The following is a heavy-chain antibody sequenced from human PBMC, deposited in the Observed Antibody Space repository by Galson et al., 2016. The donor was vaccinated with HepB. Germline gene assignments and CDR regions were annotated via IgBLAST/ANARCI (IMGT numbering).Heavy chain of an antibody. CDR2: VVGAGDRA. D-gene: IGHD1-26*01. CDR3: AKVLVTTVGATTHSFEI. Sequence: SLRLSCAASGFTFSSYAMSWVRQAPGKGLEWVSGVVGAGDRAYYADSVKGRFTASRDNPKNTLYLQMNSLRADDTAVYYCAKVLVTTVGATTHSFEIWGQGTMATVSS. CDR1: GFTFSSYA. J-gene: IGHJ3*02. V-gene: IGHV3-23*01.